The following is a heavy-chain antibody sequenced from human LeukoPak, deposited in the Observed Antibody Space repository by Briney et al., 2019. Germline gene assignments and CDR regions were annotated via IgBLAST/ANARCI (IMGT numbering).Heavy chain of an antibody. J-gene: IGHJ5*01. CDR1: GFTLSSYG. V-gene: IGHV3-33*01. CDR2: IWYDGSNK. Sequence: GGSLRHSCAASGFTLSSYGMHWVRQAPGKGLEWVAVIWYDGSNKYYADSVKGRFTISRDNSKNTLYLQMNSLRAEDTAVYYCARDSGSGIAWFDYWGQGTLVTVSS. CDR3: ARDSGSGIAWFDY. D-gene: IGHD3-10*01.